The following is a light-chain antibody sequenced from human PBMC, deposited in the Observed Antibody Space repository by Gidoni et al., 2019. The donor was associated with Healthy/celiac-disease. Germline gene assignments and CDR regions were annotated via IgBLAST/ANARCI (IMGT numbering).Light chain of an antibody. CDR1: QSISSY. V-gene: IGKV1-39*01. CDR3: QQSYSGPWT. J-gene: IGKJ1*01. CDR2: AAS. Sequence: DIQMTQSPSSLSASVGDRVTITCRASQSISSYLNWYQQKPGKAPKLLIYAASSLQSGVPSRFSGSGSGTDFTLTISSLQPEDFATYYCQQSYSGPWTFXQXTKVEIK.